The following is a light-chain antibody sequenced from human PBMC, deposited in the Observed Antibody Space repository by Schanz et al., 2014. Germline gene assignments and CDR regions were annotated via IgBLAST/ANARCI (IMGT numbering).Light chain of an antibody. CDR1: SSDIGAYDL. Sequence: QSALTQPASVSGSPGQSITISCSGTSSDIGAYDLVSWYQQYPDKVPKLMIYEANKRPSGVPDRFSGSKSGNTASLTVSGLQAEDEADYYCSSYAGNNNLRVLFGGGTKLTVL. CDR2: EAN. V-gene: IGLV2-8*01. CDR3: SSYAGNNNLRVL. J-gene: IGLJ2*01.